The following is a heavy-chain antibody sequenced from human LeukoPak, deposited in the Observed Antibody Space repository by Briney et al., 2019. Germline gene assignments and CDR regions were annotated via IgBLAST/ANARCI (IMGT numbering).Heavy chain of an antibody. CDR3: ARIVTYYGSGSHGWFDP. D-gene: IGHD3-10*01. V-gene: IGHV4-59*01. CDR1: GGSISSYY. Sequence: SETLSLTCTVSGGSISSYYWSWIRQPPGKGLEWIGYIFYSGNTNYNPSLKSRVTISVDTSKKQFSLKLSSVTAADTAIYYCARIVTYYGSGSHGWFDPWGQGTLVIVSS. J-gene: IGHJ5*02. CDR2: IFYSGNT.